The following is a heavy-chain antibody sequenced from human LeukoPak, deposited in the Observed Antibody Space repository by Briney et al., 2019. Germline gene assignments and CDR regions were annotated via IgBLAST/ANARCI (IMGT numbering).Heavy chain of an antibody. D-gene: IGHD2-2*01. V-gene: IGHV3-53*01. Sequence: GGSLRLACAVYGFTVSSNYMCWGCQDPGKGLEWVSVIYSGGSTYYADSVKGRFTISRDNSKNTLYLQMNSLRAEDTAVYYCAKARGLYCSSTSCYSLPFDYWGQGTLVTVSS. CDR1: GFTVSSNY. J-gene: IGHJ4*02. CDR2: IYSGGST. CDR3: AKARGLYCSSTSCYSLPFDY.